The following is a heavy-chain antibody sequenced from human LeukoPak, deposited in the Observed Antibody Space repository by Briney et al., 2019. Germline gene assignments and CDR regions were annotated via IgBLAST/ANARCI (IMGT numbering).Heavy chain of an antibody. V-gene: IGHV4-34*01. CDR2: INHSGST. D-gene: IGHD4-17*01. CDR3: ARQHYGDYLDY. CDR1: GGSFSGYY. J-gene: IGHJ4*02. Sequence: SETLSLTCAVYGGSFSGYYWTWIRQPPGKGLEWIGEINHSGSTNYNPSLKSRVTVSVDTSKNQFSLKLSSVTAADTAVYYCARQHYGDYLDYWGQGTLVTVSS.